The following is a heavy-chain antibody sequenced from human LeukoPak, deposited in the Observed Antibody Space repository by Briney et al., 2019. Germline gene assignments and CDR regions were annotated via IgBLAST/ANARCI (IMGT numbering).Heavy chain of an antibody. CDR3: ARMSPPYCSGGSCYSGDYYYYGMDV. V-gene: IGHV3-30-3*01. CDR2: ISYDGSNK. CDR1: GFTFSSYA. Sequence: GRSLRLSCAASGFTFSSYAMHWVRQAPGKGLEWVAVISYDGSNKYYADSVKGRFTIFRDNSKNTLYLQMNSLRAEDTAVYYCARMSPPYCSGGSCYSGDYYYYGMDVWGQGTTVTVSS. J-gene: IGHJ6*02. D-gene: IGHD2-15*01.